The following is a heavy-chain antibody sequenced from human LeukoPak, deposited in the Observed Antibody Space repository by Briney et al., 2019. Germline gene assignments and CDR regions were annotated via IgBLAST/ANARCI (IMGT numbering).Heavy chain of an antibody. CDR3: ARDYGDSAYYYGMDV. V-gene: IGHV3-48*01. CDR1: GFTFSSYA. J-gene: IGHJ6*02. CDR2: IGSSSSTI. Sequence: GGSLRLSCAASGFTFSSYAMSWVRQAPGKGLEWVSYIGSSSSTIYYADSVKGRFTISRDNAKNSLYLQMNSLRAEDTAVYYCARDYGDSAYYYGMDVWGQGTTVTVSS. D-gene: IGHD4-17*01.